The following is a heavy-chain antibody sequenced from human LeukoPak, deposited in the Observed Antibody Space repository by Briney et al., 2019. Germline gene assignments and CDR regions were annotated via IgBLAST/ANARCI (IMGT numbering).Heavy chain of an antibody. D-gene: IGHD6-13*01. J-gene: IGHJ6*03. CDR3: AGLRATGTGRGYMDV. V-gene: IGHV4-39*02. CDR2: FYNSEST. Sequence: SEILSLTCTVSGDSISSPTYYWGWIRQPPGKGLEWIGSFYNSESTYYNPSLTSRLTISVDTAKNSFSLKVISVTGARPGKSLCAGLRATGTGRGYMDVWGRGPRVLVSS. CDR1: GDSISSPTYY.